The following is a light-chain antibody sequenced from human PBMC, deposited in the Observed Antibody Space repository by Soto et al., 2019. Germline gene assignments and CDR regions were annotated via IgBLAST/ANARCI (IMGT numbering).Light chain of an antibody. J-gene: IGLJ1*01. CDR1: DSDIGRYDY. V-gene: IGLV2-11*01. CDR3: CSYAGSYSLRV. Sequence: QSALTQPRSVAGSPGQSVTISCTETDSDIGRYDYVSWYQQHPGKAPKLLIYDVSQRPSGVPDRFSGSKSGNTASLTISGLQTDDEADYFCCSYAGSYSLRVFGIGTKLTVL. CDR2: DVS.